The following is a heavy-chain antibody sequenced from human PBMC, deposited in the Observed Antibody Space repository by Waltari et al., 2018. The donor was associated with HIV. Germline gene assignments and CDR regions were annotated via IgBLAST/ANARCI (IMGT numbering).Heavy chain of an antibody. CDR1: ENAFSGSV. Sequence: VQLQQSPSQLKKPGNSVKISCKSSENAFSGSVINWVRQAPGQGLEWIGLIDTKTGSPTYAQVFSGLLILSLDTSVTTSYLQIRALKTNDTATYYCAEGYGAFDFDYWGQGTLITVSP. V-gene: IGHV7-4-1*01. CDR2: IDTKTGSP. D-gene: IGHD2-15*01. CDR3: AEGYGAFDFDY. J-gene: IGHJ4*02.